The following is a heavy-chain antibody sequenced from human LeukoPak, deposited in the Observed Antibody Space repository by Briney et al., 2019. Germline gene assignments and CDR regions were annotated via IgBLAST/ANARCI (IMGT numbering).Heavy chain of an antibody. V-gene: IGHV3-11*01. Sequence: PGGSLRLSCAASGFTFSSYWMSWIRQAPGKGLEWVSYISSSGSTIYYADSVKGRFTISRDNAKNSLYLQMNSLRAEDTAVYYCATTGGSWYDGSLDYWGQGTLVTVSS. CDR1: GFTFSSYW. CDR3: ATTGGSWYDGSLDY. D-gene: IGHD6-13*01. CDR2: ISSSGSTI. J-gene: IGHJ4*02.